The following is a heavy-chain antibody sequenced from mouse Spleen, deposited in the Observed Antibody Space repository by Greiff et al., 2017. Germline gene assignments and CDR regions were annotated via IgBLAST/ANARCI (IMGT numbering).Heavy chain of an antibody. Sequence: EVKLMESGPGLVKPSQSLSLTCSVTGYSITSGYYWNWIRQFPGNKLEWMGYISYDGSNNYNPSLKNRISITRDTSKNQFFLKLNSVTTEDTATYYCARMEATMVTRWYFDVWGAGTTVTVSS. CDR2: ISYDGSN. J-gene: IGHJ1*01. D-gene: IGHD2-1*01. CDR3: ARMEATMVTRWYFDV. V-gene: IGHV3-6*01. CDR1: GYSITSGYY.